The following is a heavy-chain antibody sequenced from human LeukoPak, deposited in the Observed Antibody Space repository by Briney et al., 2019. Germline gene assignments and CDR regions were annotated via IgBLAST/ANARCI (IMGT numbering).Heavy chain of an antibody. V-gene: IGHV3-11*06. Sequence: GGSLRLSCVVSGFSFSDYYMNWIRQAPGKGLEWLSYISGSSSHILYADSVKGRFTISRDNAKNSLYRQMNTLRAEDTAVYYCARFELDSGGYATNFDSWGQGTLVTVSS. J-gene: IGHJ4*02. CDR1: GFSFSDYY. CDR2: ISGSSSHI. CDR3: ARFELDSGGYATNFDS. D-gene: IGHD3-22*01.